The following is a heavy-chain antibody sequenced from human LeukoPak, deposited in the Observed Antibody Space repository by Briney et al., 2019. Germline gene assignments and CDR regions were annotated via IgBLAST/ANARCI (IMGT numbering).Heavy chain of an antibody. CDR3: ARGARYVPYSADY. D-gene: IGHD2-15*01. CDR1: GGSISSGGYS. Sequence: SETLFLTCAVSGGSISSGGYSWSWIRQPPGKGLEWIGYIYHSGSTYYNPSLKSRVTISVDRSKNQFSLKLSSVTAADTAVYYCARGARYVPYSADYWSQGTLVTVSS. V-gene: IGHV4-30-2*01. J-gene: IGHJ4*02. CDR2: IYHSGST.